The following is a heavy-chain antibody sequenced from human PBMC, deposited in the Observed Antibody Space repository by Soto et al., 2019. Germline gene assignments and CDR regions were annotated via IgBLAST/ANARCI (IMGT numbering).Heavy chain of an antibody. Sequence: ASVKVSCKASGYTFTSYYMHWVRQAPGQGLEWMGIINPSGGSTSYAQKFQGRVTMTRDTSTSTVYMELSSLRSEDTAVYYCASAQGYCSGGSCYPLSPSYYYYYYMDVWGKGTTVTVSS. D-gene: IGHD2-15*01. J-gene: IGHJ6*03. CDR3: ASAQGYCSGGSCYPLSPSYYYYYYMDV. V-gene: IGHV1-46*03. CDR2: INPSGGST. CDR1: GYTFTSYY.